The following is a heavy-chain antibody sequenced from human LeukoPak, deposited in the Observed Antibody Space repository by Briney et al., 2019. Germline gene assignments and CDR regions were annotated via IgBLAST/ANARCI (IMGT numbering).Heavy chain of an antibody. CDR1: GGSFSGYY. Sequence: SSETLSLTCAVYGGSFSGYYWSWIRQPPGKGLEWIGEINHSGSTNYNASLKSRVTISVDTSKNQFSLKLSSVTAADTAVYYCARVGPYCSSTSCPTPDWFDPWGQGTLVTVSS. J-gene: IGHJ5*02. CDR2: INHSGST. V-gene: IGHV4-34*01. CDR3: ARVGPYCSSTSCPTPDWFDP. D-gene: IGHD2-2*01.